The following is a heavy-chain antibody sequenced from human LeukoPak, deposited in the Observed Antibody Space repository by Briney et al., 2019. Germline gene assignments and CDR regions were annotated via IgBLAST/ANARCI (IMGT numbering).Heavy chain of an antibody. D-gene: IGHD2-15*01. CDR3: ARSSTNRWFDP. J-gene: IGHJ5*02. CDR2: INPNSGGT. CDR1: GYTFTGYY. V-gene: IGHV1-2*02. Sequence: GASVKLSCKASGYTFTGYYMHWVRQAPGQGLEWMGWINPNSGGTNYEQKCQGRVTMTRDTSISTAYMELSRLRSDDTAVYYCARSSTNRWFDPWGQGTLVTVSS.